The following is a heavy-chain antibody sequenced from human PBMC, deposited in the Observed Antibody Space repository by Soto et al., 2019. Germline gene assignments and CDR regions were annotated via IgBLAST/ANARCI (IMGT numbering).Heavy chain of an antibody. CDR2: IYYSGST. V-gene: IGHV4-31*03. D-gene: IGHD2-8*01. CDR3: ARVQLMVYDY. CDR1: VGSISIGGYY. J-gene: IGHJ4*02. Sequence: SENLSVTCIFSVGSISIGGYYWSWIRQHPGKGLEWIGYIYYSGSTYYNPSLKSRVTISVDTSKKQFSLKLSSVTAADTPVYYCARVQLMVYDYWGQGTLVTGSS.